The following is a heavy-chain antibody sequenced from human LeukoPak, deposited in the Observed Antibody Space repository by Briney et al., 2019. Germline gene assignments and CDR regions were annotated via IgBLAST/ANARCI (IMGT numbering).Heavy chain of an antibody. CDR2: ISPSGGST. V-gene: IGHV1-46*01. Sequence: ASVKVSCKASGYTFTSYYMHWVRQAPGHELEWMGIISPSGGSTSYAQKFQGRVTMTRDTSTSTVYMELSSLRSEDTAVYYCARDFGVSAGARDYYYYYGMDVWGQGTTVTVSS. CDR1: GYTFTSYY. CDR3: ARDFGVSAGARDYYYYYGMDV. J-gene: IGHJ6*02. D-gene: IGHD2-8*01.